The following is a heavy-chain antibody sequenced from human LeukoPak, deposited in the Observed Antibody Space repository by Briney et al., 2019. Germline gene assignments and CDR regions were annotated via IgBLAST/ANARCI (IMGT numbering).Heavy chain of an antibody. V-gene: IGHV1-24*01. J-gene: IGHJ4*02. Sequence: ASVKVSCKVSGYTLTELSMYWVRQAPGKGLEWMGGFDPEDGETIYAQKFQGRVTMTEDTSTDTAYMELSSLRSEDTAVYYCATPNDYGDQAPFDYWGQGTLVTVSS. CDR3: ATPNDYGDQAPFDY. CDR2: FDPEDGET. CDR1: GYTLTELS. D-gene: IGHD4-17*01.